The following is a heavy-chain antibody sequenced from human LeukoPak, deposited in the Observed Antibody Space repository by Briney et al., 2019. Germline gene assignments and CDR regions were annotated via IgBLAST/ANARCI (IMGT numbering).Heavy chain of an antibody. Sequence: ESGPTLVNPTQTLTLTCTFSGFSLSTNGVGVGWVRQPPGKALECLALIYWDDDRRYNPSLKTRLTITKDTSKNQVVLTMANVDPVDTATYYCARRREMRGNWDVGFFNYWGQGTLVTVSS. D-gene: IGHD1-1*01. CDR2: IYWDDDR. J-gene: IGHJ4*02. CDR1: GFSLSTNGVG. CDR3: ARRREMRGNWDVGFFNY. V-gene: IGHV2-5*02.